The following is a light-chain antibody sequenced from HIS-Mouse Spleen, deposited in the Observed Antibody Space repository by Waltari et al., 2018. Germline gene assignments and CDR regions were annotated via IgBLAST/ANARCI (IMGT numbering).Light chain of an antibody. CDR1: NIGSKS. V-gene: IGLV3-21*02. Sequence: SYVLTQPPSVSVAPGQTARITCGGNNIGSKSVHWYQQKPGQAPVLGVYEDSDRPSGIPERFSGSNSGNTATLTISRVEAGDEADYYCQVWDSSSDHVVFGGGTKLTVL. J-gene: IGLJ2*01. CDR3: QVWDSSSDHVV. CDR2: EDS.